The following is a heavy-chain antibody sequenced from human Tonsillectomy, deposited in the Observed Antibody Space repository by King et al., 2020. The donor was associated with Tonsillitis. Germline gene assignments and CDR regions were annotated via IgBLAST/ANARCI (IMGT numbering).Heavy chain of an antibody. CDR2: ISWNSDTI. CDR3: TKGAYMVRGDRLH. Sequence: VQLVESGGGLVQPGRSLRLSCAASGFTFDDYAMHWVRQPPGKGLEWVSSISWNSDTIGYADSVKGRFTISRDNAKNSLYLQMDSLRAEDTALDYCTKGAYMVRGDRLHWGQGTLVTVSS. V-gene: IGHV3-9*01. CDR1: GFTFDDYA. J-gene: IGHJ1*01. D-gene: IGHD3-10*01.